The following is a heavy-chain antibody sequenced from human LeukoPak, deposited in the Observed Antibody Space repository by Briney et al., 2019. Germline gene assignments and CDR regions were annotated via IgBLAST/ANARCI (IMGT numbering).Heavy chain of an antibody. CDR1: GYTFTSYD. J-gene: IGHJ6*03. CDR3: ARGRNDYYYYYYMDV. V-gene: IGHV1-8*01. D-gene: IGHD1-14*01. Sequence: ASVKVSCKASGYTFTSYDINWVRQATGQGLEWMGWMNPNSGNTGYAQKFQGRVTMTRNTSISTAYMELSSLRSEDTAVYYCARGRNDYYYYYYMDVWGKGTTVTVSS. CDR2: MNPNSGNT.